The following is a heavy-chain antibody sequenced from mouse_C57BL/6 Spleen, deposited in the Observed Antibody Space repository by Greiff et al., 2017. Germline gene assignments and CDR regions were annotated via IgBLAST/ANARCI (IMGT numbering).Heavy chain of an antibody. J-gene: IGHJ4*01. Sequence: QVQLQQPGAELVMPGASVKLSCKASGYTFTSYWMHWVKQRPGQGLEWIGEIDPSDSYTNYNQKFKGKSTLTVDKSSSTAYMQLSSLTSEDSAVYDYDGPLEAMDYWGQGTSVTVSS. CDR1: GYTFTSYW. D-gene: IGHD2-4*01. CDR2: IDPSDSYT. V-gene: IGHV1-69*01. CDR3: DGPLEAMDY.